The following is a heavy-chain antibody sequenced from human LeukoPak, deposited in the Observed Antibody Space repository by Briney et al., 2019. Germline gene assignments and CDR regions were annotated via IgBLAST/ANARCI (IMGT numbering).Heavy chain of an antibody. CDR2: INGDGSTT. D-gene: IGHD2-15*01. J-gene: IGHJ4*02. Sequence: PGGSLRLSCVASGFTFTNYGMMWVRQAPGKGLVWVSRINGDGSTTTYADSVKGRFTISRDNARNTLYLQMNSLRAEETAVYYCVSGSGGRSGGDSWGQGTLGTVSS. V-gene: IGHV3-74*01. CDR3: VSGSGGRSGGDS. CDR1: GFTFTNYG.